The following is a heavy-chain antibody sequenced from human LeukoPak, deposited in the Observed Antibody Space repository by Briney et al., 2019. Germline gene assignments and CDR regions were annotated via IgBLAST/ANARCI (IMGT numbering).Heavy chain of an antibody. Sequence: ASVKVSCRASGYTFTSYGISWVRQAPGQGLEWMGWISAYNGNTNYAQKLQGRVTMTTDTSTSTAYMELRSLRSDDTAVYYCARDRVWFGESYFDYWGQGTLVTVSS. CDR3: ARDRVWFGESYFDY. V-gene: IGHV1-18*01. J-gene: IGHJ4*02. CDR2: ISAYNGNT. D-gene: IGHD3-10*01. CDR1: GYTFTSYG.